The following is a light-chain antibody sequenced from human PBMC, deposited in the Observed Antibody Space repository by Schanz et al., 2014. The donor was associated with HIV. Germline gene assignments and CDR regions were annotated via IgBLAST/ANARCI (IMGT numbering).Light chain of an antibody. J-gene: IGLJ3*02. CDR1: SSDVGGYKY. V-gene: IGLV2-14*03. CDR3: GSYKSASFPWV. CDR2: DVD. Sequence: QSALTQPASVSGSPGQSITISCTGTSSDVGGYKYVSWYQQHPGKAPKLILYDVDNRPAGVSNRFSGSKSGNTASLTISGLRAEDEASYYCGSYKSASFPWVFGGGTKLTVL.